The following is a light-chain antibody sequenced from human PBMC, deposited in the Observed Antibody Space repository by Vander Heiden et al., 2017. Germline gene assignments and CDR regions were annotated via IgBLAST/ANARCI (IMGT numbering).Light chain of an antibody. J-gene: IGKJ3*01. CDR1: QHLLHSSGYNC. CDR2: LGS. Sequence: IVMTLSLLSLPVTPREPDPISCSSSQHLLHSSGYNCLDWYLQKPGQSQQLLIYLGSTRASGIPDRFSGSGSGTDFTLKISRVEDEDVGVYYCMQDLQTPPFTFGPGTKVDIK. CDR3: MQDLQTPPFT. V-gene: IGKV2-28*01.